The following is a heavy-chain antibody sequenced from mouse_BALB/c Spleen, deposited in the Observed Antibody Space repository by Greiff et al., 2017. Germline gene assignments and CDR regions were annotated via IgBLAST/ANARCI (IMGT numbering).Heavy chain of an antibody. CDR2: IRNKANGYTT. CDR3: ARDRGNYVYAMDY. Sequence: EVKLVESGGGLVQPGGSLRLSCATSGFTFTDYYMSWVRQPPGKALEWLGFIRNKANGYTTEYSASVKGRFTISRDNSQSILYLQMNTLRAEDSATYYCARDRGNYVYAMDYWGQGTSVTVSS. CDR1: GFTFTDYY. D-gene: IGHD2-1*01. J-gene: IGHJ4*01. V-gene: IGHV7-3*02.